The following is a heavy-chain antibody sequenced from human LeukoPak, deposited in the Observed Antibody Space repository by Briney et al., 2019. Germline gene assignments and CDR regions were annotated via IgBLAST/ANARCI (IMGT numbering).Heavy chain of an antibody. CDR1: GYTFTSYG. CDR2: ISAYNGNT. J-gene: IGHJ5*02. V-gene: IGHV1-18*01. Sequence: ASVKVSCKASGYTFTSYGISWVRQAPGQGLEWTGWISAYNGNTNYAQKLQGRVTMTTDTSTSTAYMELSSLRSEDTAVYYCASVRGYCSSTSCPNWFDPWGQGTLVTVSS. D-gene: IGHD2-2*01. CDR3: ASVRGYCSSTSCPNWFDP.